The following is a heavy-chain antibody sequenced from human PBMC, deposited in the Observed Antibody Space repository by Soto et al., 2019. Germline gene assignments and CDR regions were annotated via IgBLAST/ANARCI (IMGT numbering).Heavy chain of an antibody. V-gene: IGHV1-18*01. CDR2: INAYNGNT. Sequence: QVQLVQSGPEAKKPGASVKVSCKASGYTFTSYGISWVRQAPGQGLEWMGWINAYNGNTNYAQKLQGRVTMTTDTSTSTAYMELRSLRSDDTAVYYCARDRYCSGGSCYHFDYWGQGTLVTVSS. J-gene: IGHJ4*02. D-gene: IGHD2-15*01. CDR1: GYTFTSYG. CDR3: ARDRYCSGGSCYHFDY.